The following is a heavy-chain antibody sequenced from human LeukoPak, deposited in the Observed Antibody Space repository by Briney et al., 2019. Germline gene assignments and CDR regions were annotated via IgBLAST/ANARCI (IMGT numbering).Heavy chain of an antibody. Sequence: GGSLRLSCAASGFTFDDYGMSWVRHAPGKGLEWVSGINCNGGSTGYADSVKGRFTISRDNAKNSLYLQMNSLRAEDTALYYCARDLDEWELLSGGNAFDIWGQGTMVTVSS. J-gene: IGHJ3*02. D-gene: IGHD1-26*01. CDR2: INCNGGST. CDR1: GFTFDDYG. CDR3: ARDLDEWELLSGGNAFDI. V-gene: IGHV3-20*04.